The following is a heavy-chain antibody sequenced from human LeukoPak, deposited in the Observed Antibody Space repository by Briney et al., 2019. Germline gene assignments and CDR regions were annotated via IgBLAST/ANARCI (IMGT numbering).Heavy chain of an antibody. CDR1: GGSISSYY. CDR3: ARLVTGKTNWFDP. V-gene: IGHV4-59*08. Sequence: TSETLSLTCAVSGGSISSYYWSWIRQPPGKGLEWIGCIYYTGSTNYNPSLKSRVTISLDTSKNQFSLKLSSVTAADTAVYYCARLVTGKTNWFDPWGQGTLVTVSS. D-gene: IGHD1-14*01. CDR2: IYYTGST. J-gene: IGHJ5*02.